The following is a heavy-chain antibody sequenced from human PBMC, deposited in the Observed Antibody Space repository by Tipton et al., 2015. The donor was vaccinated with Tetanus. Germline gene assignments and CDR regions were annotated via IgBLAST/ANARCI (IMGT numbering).Heavy chain of an antibody. V-gene: IGHV3-53*01. CDR3: AREIAARLSTYFDY. Sequence: QLVQSGGGLIQPGGSLRLSCAASGFTVSSNYMSWVRQAPGKVLEWVSVIYSGGSTYYADSVKGRFTITRDNSKNTLYLQMNSLRAEDTAVYYCAREIAARLSTYFDYWGQGTLVTVSS. J-gene: IGHJ4*02. CDR1: GFTVSSNY. CDR2: IYSGGST. D-gene: IGHD6-6*01.